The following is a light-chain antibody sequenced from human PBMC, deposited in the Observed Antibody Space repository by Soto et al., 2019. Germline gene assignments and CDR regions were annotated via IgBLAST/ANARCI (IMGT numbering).Light chain of an antibody. J-gene: IGKJ1*01. Sequence: EIVLTPSPGTLSLSPGESATLSGRASQSVSSSYLAWYQQKTGQAPRLLIYGASTRATGIPARFSGSGSGTDFTLNISRLETEDFAVYYCQQYETSPRTLGQGTKVDI. CDR1: QSVSSSY. CDR3: QQYETSPRT. CDR2: GAS. V-gene: IGKV3-20*01.